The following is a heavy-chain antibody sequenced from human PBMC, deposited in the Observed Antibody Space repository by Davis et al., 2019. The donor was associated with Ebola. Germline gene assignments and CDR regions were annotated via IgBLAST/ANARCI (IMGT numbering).Heavy chain of an antibody. V-gene: IGHV3-9*01. CDR2: ITWNSVTI. CDR1: GFTFDDYA. J-gene: IGHJ5*01. CDR3: AKDDIGLNGFDF. Sequence: PGGSLRLSCAASGFTFDDYAMHWVRQAPGKGLEWVSGITWNSVTIAYADSVKGRFIISRDNTKNSLYLQMNSLRTEDTAFYFCAKDDIGLNGFDFWGQGTLVTVSS.